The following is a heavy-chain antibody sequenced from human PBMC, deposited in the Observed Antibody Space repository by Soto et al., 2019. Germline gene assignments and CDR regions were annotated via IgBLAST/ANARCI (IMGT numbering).Heavy chain of an antibody. CDR2: VDYSGTA. Sequence: SETLSRTCTVSGGSIRNFYWSWIRQPPGKGLEWIGYVDYSGTANYNPSLKSRVSMSVDTSKNQLSLKVTSVTAADTAMYYCARADTAMTTPFDYWGQGTLVTVS. CDR3: ARADTAMTTPFDY. CDR1: GGSIRNFY. J-gene: IGHJ4*02. D-gene: IGHD5-18*01. V-gene: IGHV4-59*12.